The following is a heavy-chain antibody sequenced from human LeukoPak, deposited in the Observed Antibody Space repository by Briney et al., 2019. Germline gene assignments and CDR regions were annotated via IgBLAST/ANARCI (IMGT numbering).Heavy chain of an antibody. V-gene: IGHV3-30-3*01. Sequence: PGRSLRLSCAASGFTFSSYAMHWVRQAPGKGLEWVAVISYDGSNKYYADSVKGRFTISRDNSKNTLYLRMNSLRAEDTAVYYCARILQHFDYWGQGTLVTVSS. CDR2: ISYDGSNK. CDR1: GFTFSSYA. D-gene: IGHD5-18*01. J-gene: IGHJ4*02. CDR3: ARILQHFDY.